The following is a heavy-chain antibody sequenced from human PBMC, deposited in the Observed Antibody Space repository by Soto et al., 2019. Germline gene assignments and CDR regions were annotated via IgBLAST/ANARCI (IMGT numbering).Heavy chain of an antibody. CDR1: GFTFSSYG. V-gene: IGHV3-30*18. CDR3: AKDPTPHRSSAGPDAFDI. CDR2: ISYDGSNK. J-gene: IGHJ3*02. D-gene: IGHD6-13*01. Sequence: PGGSLRLSCAASGFTFSSYGMHWVRQAPGKGLEWVAVISYDGSNKYYADSVKGRFTISRDNSKNTLYLQMNSLRAEDTAVYYCAKDPTPHRSSAGPDAFDIWGQGTMVTVSS.